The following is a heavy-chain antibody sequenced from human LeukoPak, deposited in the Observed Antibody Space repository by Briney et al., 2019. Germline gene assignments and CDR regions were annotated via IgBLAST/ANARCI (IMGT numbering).Heavy chain of an antibody. V-gene: IGHV3-48*01. Sequence: PGRSLRLSCAASGFTFSTYNMNWVRQAPGKGLEWISNIRSSDGSIFYADSVKGRFTISRDNAKNSLYLQMNSLRADDTAVYYCARDDLYGSGPDFFDYWGQGTLVTVSS. CDR3: ARDDLYGSGPDFFDY. D-gene: IGHD3-10*01. J-gene: IGHJ4*02. CDR1: GFTFSTYN. CDR2: IRSSDGSI.